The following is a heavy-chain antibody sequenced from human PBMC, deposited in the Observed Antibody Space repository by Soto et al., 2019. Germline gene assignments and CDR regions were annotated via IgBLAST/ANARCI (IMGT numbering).Heavy chain of an antibody. CDR3: AKSGYSSSYMHSWFDP. Sequence: QVQLVQSGAEGKKPGSSVKVSDKASGYTCTSYGISWVRQAPGQGLEWMGWSSAYNGNTNYAQQLQGSFTMTTDTSTSTADMEVRSVRTDDTAVYYCAKSGYSSSYMHSWFDPWGQGTLVTVSS. J-gene: IGHJ5*02. D-gene: IGHD6-6*01. V-gene: IGHV1-18*01. CDR1: GYTCTSYG. CDR2: SSAYNGNT.